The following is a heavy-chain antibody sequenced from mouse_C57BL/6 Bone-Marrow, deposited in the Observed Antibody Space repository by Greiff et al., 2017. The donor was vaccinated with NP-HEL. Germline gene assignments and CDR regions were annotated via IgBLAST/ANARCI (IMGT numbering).Heavy chain of an antibody. V-gene: IGHV1-7*01. D-gene: IGHD1-1*01. CDR1: GYTFTSYW. CDR2: INPSSGYT. J-gene: IGHJ2*01. CDR3: AITTVVAKGYYFDY. Sequence: QVHVKQSGAELAKPGASVKLSCKASGYTFTSYWMHWVKQRPGQGLEWIGYINPSSGYTKYNQKFKDKATLTADKSSSTAYMQLSSLTYEDSAVYYCAITTVVAKGYYFDYWGQGTTLTVSA.